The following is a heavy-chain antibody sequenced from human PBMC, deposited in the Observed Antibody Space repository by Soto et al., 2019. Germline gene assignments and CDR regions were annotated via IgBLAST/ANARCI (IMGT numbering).Heavy chain of an antibody. V-gene: IGHV4-59*01. CDR2: IHYSGSN. J-gene: IGHJ5*02. Sequence: QVQLQESGPGLVKPSGTLSLMCTVSGGSISNYYWCWIRQSPGKGLEWIGYIHYSGSNNYNPSFESRVTISVDTSKNQFSLRLSSVTAADTAFYYCARERAEGYGSGWNLFDPWGQGTLVTVSS. CDR3: ARERAEGYGSGWNLFDP. CDR1: GGSISNYY. D-gene: IGHD6-19*01.